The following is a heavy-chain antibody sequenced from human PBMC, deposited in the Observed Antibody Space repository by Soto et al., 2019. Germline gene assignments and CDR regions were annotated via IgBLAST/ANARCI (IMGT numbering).Heavy chain of an antibody. CDR3: ARSGRPADS. V-gene: IGHV3-7*05. Sequence: GGSLRLSCAASGFTFSSYWMNWVRQAPGKGLEWVALIKHDGSEEYYVDSVKGRFTISRDNAKSSLFLQMTSLRAEDTAVYYCARSGRPADSWGQGTLVTVSS. J-gene: IGHJ4*02. CDR1: GFTFSSYW. D-gene: IGHD2-21*01. CDR2: IKHDGSEE.